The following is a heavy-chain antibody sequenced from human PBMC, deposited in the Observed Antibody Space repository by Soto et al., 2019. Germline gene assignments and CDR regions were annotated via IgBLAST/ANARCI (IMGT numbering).Heavy chain of an antibody. J-gene: IGHJ3*02. Sequence: EASVKVSCKASGYTFTSYDINWVRQATGQRLEWMGWMNPNSGNTGYAQKFQGRVTMTRNTSISTAYMELSSLRSEDTAVYYCAIPYLIFGVVTDDAFDIWGQGTMVTVSS. CDR1: GYTFTSYD. V-gene: IGHV1-8*01. CDR2: MNPNSGNT. CDR3: AIPYLIFGVVTDDAFDI. D-gene: IGHD3-3*01.